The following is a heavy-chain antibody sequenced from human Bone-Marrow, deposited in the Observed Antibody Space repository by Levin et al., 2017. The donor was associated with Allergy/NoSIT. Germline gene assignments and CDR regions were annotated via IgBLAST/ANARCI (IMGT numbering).Heavy chain of an antibody. V-gene: IGHV3-48*02. Sequence: ASVKVSCAASGFTFSSFGMNWVRQAPGKGLEWLSYLSGSSTTIYYADSMKGRLTISRDNARNSLYLQMNSLRDEDTAVYYCARDRDDYGDPDGAFDIWGQGTMVTVSS. CDR2: LSGSSTTI. CDR1: GFTFSSFG. D-gene: IGHD4-17*01. J-gene: IGHJ3*02. CDR3: ARDRDDYGDPDGAFDI.